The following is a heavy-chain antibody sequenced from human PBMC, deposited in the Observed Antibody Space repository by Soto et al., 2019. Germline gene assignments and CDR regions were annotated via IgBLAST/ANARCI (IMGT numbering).Heavy chain of an antibody. CDR3: ATSPMNRGVIGAFDP. J-gene: IGHJ5*02. D-gene: IGHD3-10*01. Sequence: ASVQVSCKASGYIFINYAIHWVRQAPGQRLEWMGWINAGKGDTIYSQKFQDRITINRDTSASTAYMELGRLRPEDMAVYYCATSPMNRGVIGAFDPWGQGTLVTVSS. CDR1: GYIFINYA. CDR2: INAGKGDT. V-gene: IGHV1-3*01.